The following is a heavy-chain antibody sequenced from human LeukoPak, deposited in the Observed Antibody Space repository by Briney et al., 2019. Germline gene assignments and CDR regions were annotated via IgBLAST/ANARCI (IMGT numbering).Heavy chain of an antibody. CDR2: IYTSGST. Sequence: KPSETLSLTCTVSGGSISSYYWSWIRQPAGKGLEWIGRIYTSGSTNYNPSLKSRVTMSVDTSKNQFSLKLSSVTAADTAVYYCARGGDWSGFYGDLSGYFDLWGRGTLVTVSS. V-gene: IGHV4-4*07. D-gene: IGHD3-3*01. CDR3: ARGGDWSGFYGDLSGYFDL. CDR1: GGSISSYY. J-gene: IGHJ2*01.